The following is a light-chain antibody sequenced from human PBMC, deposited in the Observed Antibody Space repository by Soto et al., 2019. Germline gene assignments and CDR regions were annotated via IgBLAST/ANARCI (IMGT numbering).Light chain of an antibody. CDR1: QSISSW. CDR3: QQYNSYWT. J-gene: IGKJ1*01. CDR2: DAS. V-gene: IGKV1-5*01. Sequence: DIPITQSPSSLSASDRDRVTITCRASQSISSWLAWYQQKPGKAPKLLIYDASSLESGVPSRFSGSGSGTEFTLTISSLQPDDFATYYCQQYNSYWTFGQGTKVDI.